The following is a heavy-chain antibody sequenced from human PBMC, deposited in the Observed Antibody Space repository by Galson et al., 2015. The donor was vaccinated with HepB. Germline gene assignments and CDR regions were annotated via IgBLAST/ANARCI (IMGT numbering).Heavy chain of an antibody. CDR2: ISSDGGDT. J-gene: IGHJ4*02. CDR1: GFTFSSYP. D-gene: IGHD2-15*01. Sequence: SLRLSCAASGFTFSSYPTHWVRQAPGKGLEYVSAISSDGGDTYYADSVKGRFTISRDNSKNTLYLQMSSLRPEDTAVYYCVNAEPGGSYDYWGQGTLVTVSS. CDR3: VNAEPGGSYDY. V-gene: IGHV3-64D*06.